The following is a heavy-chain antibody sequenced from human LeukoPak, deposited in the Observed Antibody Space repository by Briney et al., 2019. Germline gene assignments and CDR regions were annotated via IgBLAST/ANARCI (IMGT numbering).Heavy chain of an antibody. D-gene: IGHD5-18*01. Sequence: GGSLRLSCAASGFTFSSYSMNWVRQAPGKGLEWVSSISSSTSYIYYADSVKGRFTISRDNAKNSLYLQMNSLRAEDTAVYYCARNRSPGCGYSYGYDAFDIWGQGTMVTVSS. CDR1: GFTFSSYS. CDR3: ARNRSPGCGYSYGYDAFDI. J-gene: IGHJ3*02. CDR2: ISSSTSYI. V-gene: IGHV3-21*01.